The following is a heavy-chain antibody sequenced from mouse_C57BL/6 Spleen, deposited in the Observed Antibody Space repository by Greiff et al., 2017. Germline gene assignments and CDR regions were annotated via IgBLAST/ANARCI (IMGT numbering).Heavy chain of an antibody. D-gene: IGHD1-1*02. CDR2: IDPSDSYT. Sequence: QVQLQQPGAELVMPGASVKLSCKASGYTFTSYWMHWVKQRPGQGLEWIGEIDPSDSYTNYNQKLKGKSTLTVDKSSSTAYMQLSSLTSEDSAVYYCERSLGWSPLDYWGQGTTLTVSS. J-gene: IGHJ2*01. CDR3: ERSLGWSPLDY. CDR1: GYTFTSYW. V-gene: IGHV1-69*01.